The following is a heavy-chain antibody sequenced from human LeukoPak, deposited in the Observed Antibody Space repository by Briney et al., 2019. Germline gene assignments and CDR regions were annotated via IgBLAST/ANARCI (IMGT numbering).Heavy chain of an antibody. CDR1: GGTFSSYA. V-gene: IGHV1-69*13. D-gene: IGHD2-2*01. Sequence: GASVKVSCKASGGTFSSYAISWVRQAPGQRLEWMGGIIPIFGTANYAQKFQGRVTITADESTSTAYMELSSLRSEDTAVYYCARDARLVVVPAAYYYYYGMDVWGQGTTVTVSS. CDR2: IIPIFGTA. J-gene: IGHJ6*02. CDR3: ARDARLVVVPAAYYYYYGMDV.